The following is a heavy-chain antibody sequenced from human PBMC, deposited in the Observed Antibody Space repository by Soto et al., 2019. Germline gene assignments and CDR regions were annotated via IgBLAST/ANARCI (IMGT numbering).Heavy chain of an antibody. D-gene: IGHD1-1*01. CDR2: IYATGTT. J-gene: IGHJ5*02. Sequence: SETLSLTCTVSGASISGFYWSWIRKSAGKGLEWIGRIYATGTTDYKPSLKSRVMMSVDTSKKQFSLRLRSVTAADTAVYYCVRDGTKTLRDWFDPWGRGISVTVSS. V-gene: IGHV4-4*07. CDR3: VRDGTKTLRDWFDP. CDR1: GASISGFY.